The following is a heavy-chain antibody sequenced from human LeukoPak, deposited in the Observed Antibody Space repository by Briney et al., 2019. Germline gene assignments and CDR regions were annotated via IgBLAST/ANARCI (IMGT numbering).Heavy chain of an antibody. Sequence: GGSLRLSCAASGFTFNNYAMSWLRQAPGKGLEGVSAFTGSGGSTYYADSVKGRFTISRDNSKNTLYLQMNSLRAEDAAVYYCAKQSGSSRSYGFDYWGQGTLVTVSS. CDR3: AKQSGSSRSYGFDY. J-gene: IGHJ4*02. V-gene: IGHV3-23*01. CDR1: GFTFNNYA. D-gene: IGHD6-13*01. CDR2: FTGSGGST.